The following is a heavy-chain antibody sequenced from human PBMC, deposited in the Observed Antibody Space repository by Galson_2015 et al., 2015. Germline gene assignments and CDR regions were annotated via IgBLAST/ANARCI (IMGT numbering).Heavy chain of an antibody. CDR3: ASHTSGWYLGY. Sequence: ETLSLTCTVSGGSISSSSYYWGWIRQPPGKGLDWIGSISYSGSTYYNPSLKSRLTVSGDTSKNQFALRLSSVTAADTAVYYCASHTSGWYLGYWGQGTLVTVSS. V-gene: IGHV4-39*01. CDR1: GGSISSSSYY. CDR2: ISYSGST. D-gene: IGHD6-19*01. J-gene: IGHJ4*02.